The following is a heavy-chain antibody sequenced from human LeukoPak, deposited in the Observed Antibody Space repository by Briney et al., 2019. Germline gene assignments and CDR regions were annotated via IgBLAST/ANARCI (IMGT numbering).Heavy chain of an antibody. V-gene: IGHV1-18*01. CDR1: GYTFTSYG. Sequence: ASVKVSCKASGYTFTSYGISWVRQAPGQGLEWMGWITAYNDNTNYAQKLQGRVTMTTDTSTSTAYMELRSLRSDDTAVYYCARALLWFGEPSHIDYWGQGTLVSASS. J-gene: IGHJ4*02. D-gene: IGHD3-10*01. CDR2: ITAYNDNT. CDR3: ARALLWFGEPSHIDY.